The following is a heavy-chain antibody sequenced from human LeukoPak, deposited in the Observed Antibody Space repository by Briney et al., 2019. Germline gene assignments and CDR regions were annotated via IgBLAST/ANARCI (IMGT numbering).Heavy chain of an antibody. V-gene: IGHV4-4*07. J-gene: IGHJ5*02. CDR3: AREGDSSGYYPARWFDP. CDR1: GDFISSYY. D-gene: IGHD3-22*01. Sequence: SETLSLTCTVSGDFISSYYWSWIRQPAGKGLEWIGRIYTSGSTNYNPSLKSRVTMSVDTSKNQFSLKLSSVTAADTAVYYCAREGDSSGYYPARWFDPWGQGTLVTVSS. CDR2: IYTSGST.